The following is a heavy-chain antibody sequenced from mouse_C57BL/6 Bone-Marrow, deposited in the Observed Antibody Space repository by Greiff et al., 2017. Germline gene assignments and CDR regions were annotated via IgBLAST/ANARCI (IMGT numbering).Heavy chain of an antibody. V-gene: IGHV1-26*01. J-gene: IGHJ1*03. CDR3: ARCGGVADWYFDV. CDR2: INPNNGGT. Sequence: EVQLQQSGPELVKPGASVKISCKASGYTFTDYYMNWVKQSHGKSLEWIGDINPNNGGTSYNQKFKGKATLTVDKSSSTAYMELRSLTSEDSAVYYCARCGGVADWYFDVWGTGTTVTVSS. CDR1: GYTFTDYY. D-gene: IGHD1-1*02.